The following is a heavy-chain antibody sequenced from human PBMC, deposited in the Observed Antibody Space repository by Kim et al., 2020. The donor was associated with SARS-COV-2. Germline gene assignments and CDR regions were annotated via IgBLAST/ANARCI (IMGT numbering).Heavy chain of an antibody. CDR1: GWSFSGYC. V-gene: IGHV4-34*01. Sequence: SETLSLTCAVYGWSFSGYCWSWIRQPPGKGLEWIGEINHSGSTNYNPSLKSRVTISVDTSKNQFSLKLSSGTAADTAVYYCSRGHRRTGITMIVVVPAGGEYVQHWGQGTLGTVSS. CDR2: INHSGST. D-gene: IGHD3-22*01. J-gene: IGHJ1*01. CDR3: SRGHRRTGITMIVVVPAGGEYVQH.